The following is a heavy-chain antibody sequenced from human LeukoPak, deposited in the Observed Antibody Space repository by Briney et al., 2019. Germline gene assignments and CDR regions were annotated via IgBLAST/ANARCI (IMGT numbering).Heavy chain of an antibody. J-gene: IGHJ4*02. CDR1: GGYISSYY. CDR3: AGGSRFYLNHFDY. D-gene: IGHD2-15*01. CDR2: IYYSGST. Sequence: KPSEILSLTCTVSGGYISSYYWSWIRQPPGKGLEWIGYIYYSGSTNYNPSLKSRVTMSVDTSKNHFSLKLSSVTAADTAVYYCAGGSRFYLNHFDYWGQGTLVTVSS. V-gene: IGHV4-59*01.